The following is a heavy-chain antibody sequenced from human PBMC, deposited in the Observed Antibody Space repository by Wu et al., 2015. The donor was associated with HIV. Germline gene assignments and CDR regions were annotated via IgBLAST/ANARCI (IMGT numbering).Heavy chain of an antibody. D-gene: IGHD2-2*01. V-gene: IGHV1-69*13. CDR1: GGTFRNHA. CDR2: IIPIFGTA. Sequence: QVQLVQSGAEVKKPGSSVKVSCKASGGTFRNHAVSWVRQAPGQGLEWMGRIIPIFGTANYAQKFQGRVTITADESASTAHMELRSLRSDDTAVYYCARGRGVVPAAATFDYWGQGTLVTVSS. J-gene: IGHJ4*02. CDR3: ARGRGVVPAAATFDY.